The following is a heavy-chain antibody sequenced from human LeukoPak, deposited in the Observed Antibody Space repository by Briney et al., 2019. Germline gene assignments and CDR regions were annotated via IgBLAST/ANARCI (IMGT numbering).Heavy chain of an antibody. J-gene: IGHJ5*02. CDR3: ARDIVGVPAPGSNWFDP. D-gene: IGHD2-2*01. CDR1: GGSISSSSYY. V-gene: IGHV4-39*07. CDR2: IYYSGST. Sequence: SETLSLTCTASGGSISSSSYYWGWLRQPPGTGLEWIGSIYYSGSTYYNPSLKRRVTISVDTSKNQFSLKLSSLTAADTAVYYCARDIVGVPAPGSNWFDPWGQGTLVTVSS.